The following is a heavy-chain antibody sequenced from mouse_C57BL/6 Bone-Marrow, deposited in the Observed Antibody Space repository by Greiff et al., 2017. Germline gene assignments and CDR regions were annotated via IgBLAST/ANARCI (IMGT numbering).Heavy chain of an antibody. CDR3: ARERGYYDGA. J-gene: IGHJ3*01. CDR1: GYTFTDYY. D-gene: IGHD1-1*01. CDR2: IYPGSGNP. V-gene: IGHV1-76*01. Sequence: LKESGAELVRPGASVKLSCKASGYTFTDYYINWVKQRPGQGLEWIARIYPGSGNPYYNEKFKGKATLTAEKSSSTAYMQLSSLTSEDSAVYFCARERGYYDGAWGQGTLVTVSA.